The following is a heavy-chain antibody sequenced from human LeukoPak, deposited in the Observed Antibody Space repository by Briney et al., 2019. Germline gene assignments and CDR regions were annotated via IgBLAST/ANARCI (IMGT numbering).Heavy chain of an antibody. Sequence: ASVKVSCKASGGTFSSYAISWVRQAPGQGLEWMGRIIPILGIANYAQKFQGRVTITADKSTSTAYMELSSLRSEDTAVYYCAREIEPDYGDTSWGQGTLVTVSS. V-gene: IGHV1-69*04. D-gene: IGHD4-17*01. CDR3: AREIEPDYGDTS. J-gene: IGHJ4*02. CDR1: GGTFSSYA. CDR2: IIPILGIA.